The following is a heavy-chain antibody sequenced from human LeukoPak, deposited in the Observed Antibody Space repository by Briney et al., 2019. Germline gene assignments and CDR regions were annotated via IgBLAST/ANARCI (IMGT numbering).Heavy chain of an antibody. D-gene: IGHD3-22*01. Sequence: YPSETLSLTCTVSGGSISSYYWSWIRQPAGKGLEWIGRIHTSGSTNYNPSLKSRVTMSVDTSKNQFSLKLSSVTAADTAVYYCARDKYYYDSSGSIRFDYWNQGTLVTVSS. J-gene: IGHJ4*02. CDR2: IHTSGST. CDR1: GGSISSYY. CDR3: ARDKYYYDSSGSIRFDY. V-gene: IGHV4-4*07.